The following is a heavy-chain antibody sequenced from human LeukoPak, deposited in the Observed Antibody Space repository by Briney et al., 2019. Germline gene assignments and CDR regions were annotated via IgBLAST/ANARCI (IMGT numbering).Heavy chain of an antibody. Sequence: PGVSLRLSCAASGFTFSSFAMSWVRQAPGKGLEWFSAISGSGGSTYYADSVKGRFTISRGNSKNTLYLQMNRLRAEDTAVYYCAKVDSVRGVLWAFDIWGQGTMVTVSS. D-gene: IGHD3-10*01. CDR2: ISGSGGST. CDR3: AKVDSVRGVLWAFDI. V-gene: IGHV3-23*01. CDR1: GFTFSSFA. J-gene: IGHJ3*02.